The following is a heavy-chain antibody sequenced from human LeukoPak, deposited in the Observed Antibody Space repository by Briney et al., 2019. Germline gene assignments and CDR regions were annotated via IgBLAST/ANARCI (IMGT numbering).Heavy chain of an antibody. V-gene: IGHV3-21*06. D-gene: IGHD3-16*01. Sequence: GGSLRLSCSASGFTFSDYDMNWIRPAPGKGLAWISAISGRSSHTYYGDSVKGRFSISRDNAKNLLYLQMNGLGAEDTAVYYCGRAFPPLRTSSAGDLWGQGTLVTVSS. J-gene: IGHJ4*02. CDR1: GFTFSDYD. CDR3: GRAFPPLRTSSAGDL. CDR2: ISGRSSHT.